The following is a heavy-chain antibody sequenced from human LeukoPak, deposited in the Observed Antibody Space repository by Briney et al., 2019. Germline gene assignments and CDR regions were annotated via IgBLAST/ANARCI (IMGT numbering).Heavy chain of an antibody. CDR1: GGSISSSNYY. Sequence: PSEALSLTCTVSGGSISSSNYYWAWIRQPPGKGLEWIGSFYYSGSTSYNPSLKSRVTISVDTSKNQFSLKLSSVTAADTAVYYCARSGYSYVPLPYYFDYWGQGTLVTVSS. V-gene: IGHV4-39*07. J-gene: IGHJ4*02. D-gene: IGHD5-18*01. CDR2: FYYSGST. CDR3: ARSGYSYVPLPYYFDY.